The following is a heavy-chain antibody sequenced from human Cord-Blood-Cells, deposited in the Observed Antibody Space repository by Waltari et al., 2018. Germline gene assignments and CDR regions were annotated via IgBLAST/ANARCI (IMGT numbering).Heavy chain of an antibody. CDR3: ARDVGAAAGYNWFDP. CDR1: GFTFSSYS. Sequence: EVQLVESGGGLVKPGGSLRLSCAASGFTFSSYSMNWVRQAPGKGLEWVSSISSSSSYIYYADSGKGRFTISRDNAKNSLYLQMNSLRAEDTAVYYCARDVGAAAGYNWFDPWGQGTLVTVSS. D-gene: IGHD6-13*01. J-gene: IGHJ5*02. V-gene: IGHV3-21*01. CDR2: ISSSSSYI.